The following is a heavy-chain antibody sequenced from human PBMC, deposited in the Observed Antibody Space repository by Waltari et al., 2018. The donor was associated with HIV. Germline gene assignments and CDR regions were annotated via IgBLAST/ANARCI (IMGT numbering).Heavy chain of an antibody. CDR1: GFNFRYSG. J-gene: IGHJ4*02. D-gene: IGHD3-9*01. V-gene: IGHV3-30*18. Sequence: QAQLVESGGGVVQPGGSLRLSCAASGFNFRYSGRHWVRQTPGKGLEWAAVISDDGHKTFYADSVRGRFTISRDNSNNKLSLQMNSLRPEDAGIYYCVKDGPPVEKSDYFELWGQGTLVTVSS. CDR2: ISDDGHKT. CDR3: VKDGPPVEKSDYFEL.